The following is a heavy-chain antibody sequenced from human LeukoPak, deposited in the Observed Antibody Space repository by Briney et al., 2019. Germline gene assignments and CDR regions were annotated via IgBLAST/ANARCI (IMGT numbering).Heavy chain of an antibody. D-gene: IGHD5-24*01. CDR2: ISSSGSTI. Sequence: GGSLRLSCAASGFTFSYYYMSWIRQAPGKGLEWGSYISSSGSTIYYADSVKGRFTISRDNAKNSLYLQMNSLRAEDTAVYYCSRVRDGYMHRAYFDYWGQGTLVTVSS. CDR3: SRVRDGYMHRAYFDY. J-gene: IGHJ4*02. V-gene: IGHV3-11*01. CDR1: GFTFSYYY.